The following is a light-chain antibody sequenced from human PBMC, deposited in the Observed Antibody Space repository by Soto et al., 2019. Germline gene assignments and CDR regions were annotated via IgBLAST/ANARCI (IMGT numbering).Light chain of an antibody. CDR2: WGF. J-gene: IGKJ1*01. CDR1: QSVLYSSNNKNY. Sequence: DIVMTQSPDSLAVSLGERATINCKSSQSVLYSSNNKNYLAWYQQKPGQSPKLLISWGFIRESGVPDRFSGSGSGTDFTLTISSLQAEDGAVYCHQYYGSPPRTFGQGTKVEIK. CDR3: HQYYGSPPRT. V-gene: IGKV4-1*01.